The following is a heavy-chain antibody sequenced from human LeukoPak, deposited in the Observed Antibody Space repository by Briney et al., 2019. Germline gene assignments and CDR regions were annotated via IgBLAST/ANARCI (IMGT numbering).Heavy chain of an antibody. CDR1: GGSISSSNW. CDR2: IKSKTDGGTT. V-gene: IGHV3-15*01. D-gene: IGHD3-16*02. Sequence: ETLSLTCAVSGGSISSSNWWSWVRQAPGKGLEWVGRIKSKTDGGTTDYAAPVKGRFTISRDDSQNTLHLQMNSLKTEDTAVYYCTTETGRLGELSPFDYWGQGTLVTVSS. J-gene: IGHJ4*02. CDR3: TTETGRLGELSPFDY.